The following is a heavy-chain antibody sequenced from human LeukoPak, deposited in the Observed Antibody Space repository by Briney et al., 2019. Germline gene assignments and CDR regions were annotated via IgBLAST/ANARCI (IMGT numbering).Heavy chain of an antibody. Sequence: GGSLRLSCAASGFTFSSYGMHWVRQAPGKGLEWVAFIRYDGSNKYYADSVKGRFTISRDNSKNTLYLQMNSLRAEDTAVYYCAKDQDLEWLFFFDYWGQGTLVAVSS. V-gene: IGHV3-30*02. J-gene: IGHJ4*02. D-gene: IGHD3-3*01. CDR3: AKDQDLEWLFFFDY. CDR2: IRYDGSNK. CDR1: GFTFSSYG.